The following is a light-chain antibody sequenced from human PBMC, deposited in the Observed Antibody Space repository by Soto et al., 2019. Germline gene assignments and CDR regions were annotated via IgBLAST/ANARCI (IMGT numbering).Light chain of an antibody. CDR2: DAS. CDR1: ESVSSIY. CDR3: QQFSSYPLT. Sequence: EDVLTQSPGTLSLSPGERATLSCMASESVSSIYVAWYQQKPGQAPRLLIYDASSRATGIPDRFSGGGSGTDFTLTISRLEPEDFAVYYCQQFSSYPLTFGGGTKVDIK. V-gene: IGKV3-20*01. J-gene: IGKJ4*01.